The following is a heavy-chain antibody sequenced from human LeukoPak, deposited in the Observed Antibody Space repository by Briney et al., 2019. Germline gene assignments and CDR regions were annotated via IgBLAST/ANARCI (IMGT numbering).Heavy chain of an antibody. CDR2: IGSDNKP. CDR1: GFTFSAYA. J-gene: IGHJ6*02. D-gene: IGHD3-10*02. Sequence: GESLKISCEASGFTFSAYAMTWVRQAPGKGLEWVSSIGSDNKPHYSESVKGRFAISRDNSKNTLFLQLHNLRVEDTALYYCARDLHYVAMDVWGQGTTVTVSS. CDR3: ARDLHYVAMDV. V-gene: IGHV3-23*01.